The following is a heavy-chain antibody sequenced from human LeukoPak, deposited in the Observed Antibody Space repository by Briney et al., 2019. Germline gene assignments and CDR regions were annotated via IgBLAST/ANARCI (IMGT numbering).Heavy chain of an antibody. J-gene: IGHJ4*02. V-gene: IGHV3-23*01. Sequence: GGSLRLSCAASGFTFSSYGMSWVRQAPGKGLEWVSAISGSGGSTYYADSVKGRLTISRDNSKNTVYLQMNSLRAEETDVYYCAKDRNRLYCGGDCYPTPPWDYWGQGTLVTVSS. CDR2: ISGSGGST. D-gene: IGHD2-21*02. CDR3: AKDRNRLYCGGDCYPTPPWDY. CDR1: GFTFSSYG.